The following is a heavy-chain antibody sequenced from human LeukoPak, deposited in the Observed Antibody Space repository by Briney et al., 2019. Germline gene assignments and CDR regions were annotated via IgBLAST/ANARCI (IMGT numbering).Heavy chain of an antibody. J-gene: IGHJ5*02. CDR3: ATSEPGGWFDP. Sequence: SETLSLTCTVSGGSISSYYWSWIRQPPGKGLEWIGYIYYSGSTNYNPSLKSRVTISVDTSKNQFSLKLSSVTAADTAVYYCATSEPGGWFDPWGQGTLVTVSS. CDR2: IYYSGST. CDR1: GGSISSYY. V-gene: IGHV4-59*08. D-gene: IGHD1-14*01.